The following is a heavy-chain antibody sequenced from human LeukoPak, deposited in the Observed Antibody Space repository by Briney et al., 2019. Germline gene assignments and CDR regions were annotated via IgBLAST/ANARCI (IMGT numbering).Heavy chain of an antibody. Sequence: KSSETLSLTCAVYGGSFSGYYWSWIRQPPGKGLEWIGEINHSGSTNYNPSLKSRVTISVDTSKNQFSLKLSSVTAADTAVYYCARMNDFWSGWPGYYFDYWGQGTLVTVSS. J-gene: IGHJ4*02. V-gene: IGHV4-34*01. CDR1: GGSFSGYY. D-gene: IGHD3-3*01. CDR2: INHSGST. CDR3: ARMNDFWSGWPGYYFDY.